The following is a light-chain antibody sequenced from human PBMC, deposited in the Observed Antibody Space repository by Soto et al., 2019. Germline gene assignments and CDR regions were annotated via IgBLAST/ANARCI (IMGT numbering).Light chain of an antibody. CDR3: QSYDSSLVV. CDR2: GNS. CDR1: RSNIGAGYD. V-gene: IGLV1-40*01. Sequence: QSVLTQPPSVSGAPGQRVTIPCTGSRSNIGAGYDVHWYQQLPGTAPKLLIYGNSNRPSGVPDRFSGSKSGTSASLAITGLQAEDEADYYCQSYDSSLVVFGGGTKLTVL. J-gene: IGLJ2*01.